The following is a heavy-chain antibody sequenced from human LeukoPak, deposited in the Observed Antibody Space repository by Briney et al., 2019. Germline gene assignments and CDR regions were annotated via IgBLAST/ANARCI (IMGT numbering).Heavy chain of an antibody. CDR3: ARDHGRNGDYYFDY. V-gene: IGHV4-39*07. J-gene: IGHJ4*02. CDR1: GGSISSSSYY. Sequence: SETLSLTCTVSGGSISSSSYYWGWIRQPPGKGLEWIGSIYYSGSTYYNPSLKSRVTISVDTSKNQFSLKLSSVTAADTAVYYCARDHGRNGDYYFDYWGQGTLVTVSS. D-gene: IGHD4-17*01. CDR2: IYYSGST.